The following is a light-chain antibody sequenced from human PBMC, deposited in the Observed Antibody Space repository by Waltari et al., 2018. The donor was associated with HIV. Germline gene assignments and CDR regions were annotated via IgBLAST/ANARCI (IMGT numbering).Light chain of an antibody. CDR2: DVS. CDR1: SSGAGGYNY. V-gene: IGLV2-23*02. CDR3: CSYAGSSTFVV. J-gene: IGLJ2*01. Sequence: QSALTQPASVSGSPGQSITISCTGTSSGAGGYNYVSWYQPHPGKAPKRMIYDVSKRPSVVSNRFSGSKSGNTASLTISGLQAEDEADYYCCSYAGSSTFVVFGGGTKLTVL.